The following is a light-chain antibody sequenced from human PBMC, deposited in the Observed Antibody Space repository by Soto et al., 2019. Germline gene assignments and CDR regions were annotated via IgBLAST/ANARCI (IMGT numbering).Light chain of an antibody. V-gene: IGLV6-57*01. J-gene: IGLJ3*02. CDR1: GGSIASNY. Sequence: NFMLAQPHSVSESPGKTITISCTRSGGSIASNYVQWFQQRPGRSPTTVIYEDNQRPSGVPDRFSGSIDSSSNSASLTISGLKPEDEATYFCQSFDSSDQVFGGGTKLTVL. CDR2: EDN. CDR3: QSFDSSDQV.